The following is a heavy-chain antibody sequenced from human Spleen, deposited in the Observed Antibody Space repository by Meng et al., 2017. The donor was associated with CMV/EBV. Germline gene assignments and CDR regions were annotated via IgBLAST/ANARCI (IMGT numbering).Heavy chain of an antibody. J-gene: IGHJ4*02. CDR2: INHSGST. CDR1: GGSLSDHY. Sequence: SETLSLTCDVHGGSLSDHYWNWIRQCPGKGLEWIGEINHSGSTNYNPSLTSRVTISVDTSKKQISLKLSSVTAADTAVYYFARGRGLGDYWGQGTLVTVSS. V-gene: IGHV4-34*01. D-gene: IGHD3-16*01. CDR3: ARGRGLGDY.